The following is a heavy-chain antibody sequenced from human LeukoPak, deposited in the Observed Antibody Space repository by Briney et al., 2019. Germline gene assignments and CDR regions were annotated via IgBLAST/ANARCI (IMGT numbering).Heavy chain of an antibody. CDR1: GYSISSGYY. CDR3: ASPGGLRGGNSLFDY. Sequence: KPSETLSLTCTVSGYSISSGYYWGWIRQPPGKGLEWIGEIYHSGSTNYNPSLKSRVTISVDKSKNQFSLKLSSVTAADTAVYYCASPGGLRGGNSLFDYWGQGTLVTVSS. V-gene: IGHV4-38-2*02. CDR2: IYHSGST. J-gene: IGHJ4*02. D-gene: IGHD4-23*01.